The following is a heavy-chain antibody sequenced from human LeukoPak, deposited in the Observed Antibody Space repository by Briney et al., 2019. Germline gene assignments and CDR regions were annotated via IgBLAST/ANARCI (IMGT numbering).Heavy chain of an antibody. CDR1: GGPISSGSYY. D-gene: IGHD3-10*01. Sequence: PSQTLSLTCTASGGPISSGSYYWSWIRQPAGKGLEWIGRIYTSGSTNYNPSLKSRVTISVDTSKNQFSLKLSSVTAADTAVYYCARATSEGYYGSGSYFYYYYYMDVWGKGTTVTVSS. J-gene: IGHJ6*03. CDR2: IYTSGST. CDR3: ARATSEGYYGSGSYFYYYYYMDV. V-gene: IGHV4-61*02.